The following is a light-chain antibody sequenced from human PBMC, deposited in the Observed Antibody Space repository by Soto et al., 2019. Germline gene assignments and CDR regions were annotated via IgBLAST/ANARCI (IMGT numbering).Light chain of an antibody. CDR1: QSVSSY. J-gene: IGKJ1*01. CDR2: DAS. V-gene: IGKV3-11*01. CDR3: QQRSNWPRT. Sequence: EIVLTQSPATPSLSPGERATLSCRASQSVSSYLAWYQQKPGQAPRLLIYDASNRATGIPARFSGSGSGTDFTLTISSLEPLDFAVYYCQQRSNWPRTLGQGTKVDIK.